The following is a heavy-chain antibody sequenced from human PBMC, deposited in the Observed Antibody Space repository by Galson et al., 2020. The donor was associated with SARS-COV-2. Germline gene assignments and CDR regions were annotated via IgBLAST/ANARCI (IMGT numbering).Heavy chain of an antibody. CDR1: GFSFSNYW. J-gene: IGHJ4*02. V-gene: IGHV5-51*01. CDR3: ARMGSANITPRFDY. D-gene: IGHD3-10*01. Sequence: HGESLKISCKGSGFSFSNYWIGWVRQMPGKGLEWMGIIYPGDSDTRISPSLRGQVTISADKSVGTAYLQWTSLKASHTAIYYCARMGSANITPRFDYWGQGTLVTVSS. CDR2: IYPGDSDT.